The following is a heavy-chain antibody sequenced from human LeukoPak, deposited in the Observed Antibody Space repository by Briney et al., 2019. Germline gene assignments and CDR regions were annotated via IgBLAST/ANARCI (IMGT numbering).Heavy chain of an antibody. CDR2: IDQDGGEK. Sequence: GGSLRLSCAASGITFNTYWISWVRQAPGKGLEWLATIDQDGGEKYYVDPVKGRFTISRDNAKNSLSLQMNSLRAEDTAVYYCTTFYTRLTDYWGQGTLVTVSS. J-gene: IGHJ4*02. V-gene: IGHV3-7*05. D-gene: IGHD2/OR15-2a*01. CDR1: GITFNTYW. CDR3: TTFYTRLTDY.